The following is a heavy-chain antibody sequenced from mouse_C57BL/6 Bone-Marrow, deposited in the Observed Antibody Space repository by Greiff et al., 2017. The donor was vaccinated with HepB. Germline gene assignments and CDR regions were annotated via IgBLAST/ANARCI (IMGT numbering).Heavy chain of an antibody. CDR2: IDPETGGT. Sequence: QVQLQQSGAELVRPGASVTLSCKASGYTFTDYEMHWVKQTPVHGLEWIGAIDPETGGTAYNQKFKGKAILTADKSSSTAYMELRSLTSEDSAVYYCTREDYQDYFDYWGQGTTLTVSS. V-gene: IGHV1-15*01. J-gene: IGHJ2*01. D-gene: IGHD5-5*01. CDR3: TREDYQDYFDY. CDR1: GYTFTDYE.